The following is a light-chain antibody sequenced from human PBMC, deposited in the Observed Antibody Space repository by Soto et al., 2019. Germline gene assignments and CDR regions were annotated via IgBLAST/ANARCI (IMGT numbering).Light chain of an antibody. CDR3: QPYSRFWT. CDR2: DAS. J-gene: IGKJ1*01. CDR1: QSVTTW. V-gene: IGKV1-5*01. Sequence: DIQMYQSLSTLSASVGDRVTITCRASQSVTTWLAWYLQKPGKAPNLLIYDASYLESGVPSRFSGSGSGTEFTLTISSLQPDDFPTYYSQPYSRFWTFGEGANVDIK.